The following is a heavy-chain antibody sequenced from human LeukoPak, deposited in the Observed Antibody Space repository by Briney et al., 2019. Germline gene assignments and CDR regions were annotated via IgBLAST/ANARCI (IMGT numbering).Heavy chain of an antibody. D-gene: IGHD2-2*01. CDR2: ISSGSTTI. V-gene: IGHV3-48*01. J-gene: IGHJ6*03. CDR3: ARALGYCSSISCYSYMDV. CDR1: EFSFNSYG. Sequence: PGGSLRLSCAASEFSFNSYGINWVRQAPGKGLEWVSYISSGSTTIYYADSVKGRFTISRDNAQKSVYLQMNSLRAEDTAVYYCARALGYCSSISCYSYMDVWGKGTTVTVSS.